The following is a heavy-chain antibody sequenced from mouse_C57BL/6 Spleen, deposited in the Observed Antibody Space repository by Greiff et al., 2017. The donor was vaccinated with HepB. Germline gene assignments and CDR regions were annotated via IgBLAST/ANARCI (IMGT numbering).Heavy chain of an antibody. J-gene: IGHJ3*01. CDR3: ARTYYYGSPFAY. V-gene: IGHV5-17*01. Sequence: DVKLVESGGGLVKPGGSLKLSCAASGFTFSDYGMHWVRQAPEKGLEWVAYISSGSSTIYYADTVKGRFTISRDNAKNTLFLQMTSLRSEDTAMYYCARTYYYGSPFAYWGQGTLVTVSA. CDR2: ISSGSSTI. D-gene: IGHD1-1*01. CDR1: GFTFSDYG.